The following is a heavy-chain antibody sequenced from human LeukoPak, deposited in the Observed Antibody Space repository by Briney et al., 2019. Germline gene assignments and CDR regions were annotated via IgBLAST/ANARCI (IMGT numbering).Heavy chain of an antibody. Sequence: SETLSLTCTVSGGSISSSSYYWGWIRQPPGKGLEWIGGIYYSGSTYYNPSLKSRVTISVDTSKNQFSLKLSSVTAADTAVYYCASAHRPGATVVTPKSAFDIWGQGTMVTVSS. D-gene: IGHD4-23*01. J-gene: IGHJ3*02. CDR2: IYYSGST. V-gene: IGHV4-39*01. CDR1: GGSISSSSYY. CDR3: ASAHRPGATVVTPKSAFDI.